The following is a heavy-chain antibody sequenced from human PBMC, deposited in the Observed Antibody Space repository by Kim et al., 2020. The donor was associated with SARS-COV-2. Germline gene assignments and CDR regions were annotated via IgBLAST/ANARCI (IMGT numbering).Heavy chain of an antibody. CDR2: IYYSGST. J-gene: IGHJ1*01. CDR1: GGSISSSSYY. Sequence: SETLSLTCTVSGGSISSSSYYWGWIRQPPGKGLEWIGSIYYSGSTYYNPSLKRRVTISVDTSKNQFSLKLSSVTAADTAVYYCARREIYSSSWYDPPEYFQHWGQGTLVTVSS. CDR3: ARREIYSSSWYDPPEYFQH. V-gene: IGHV4-39*01. D-gene: IGHD6-13*01.